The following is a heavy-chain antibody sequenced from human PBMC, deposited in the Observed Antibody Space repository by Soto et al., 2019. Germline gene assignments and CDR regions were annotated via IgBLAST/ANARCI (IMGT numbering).Heavy chain of an antibody. J-gene: IGHJ4*02. V-gene: IGHV1-3*01. CDR2: INAGNGNT. CDR3: ARVLITMVRGVEYYFDY. Sequence: ASVKVSCKASGYTFTSYAMRWVRQAPGQRLEWMGWINAGNGNTKYSQKFQGRVTITRDTSASTAYMELSSLRSEDTAVYYCARVLITMVRGVEYYFDYWGQGTLVTVSS. D-gene: IGHD3-10*01. CDR1: GYTFTSYA.